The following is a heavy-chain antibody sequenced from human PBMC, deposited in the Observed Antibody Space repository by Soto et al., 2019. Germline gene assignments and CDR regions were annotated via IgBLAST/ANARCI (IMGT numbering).Heavy chain of an antibody. Sequence: SETLSLTCTVSGGSISSYYWSWIRQPPGKGLEWIGYIYYSVSTNYNPSLKSRVTISVDTSKNQFSLKLSSVTAADTAVYYCARERYGSLDPWGQGTLVTVSS. D-gene: IGHD2-15*01. CDR2: IYYSVST. CDR1: GGSISSYY. J-gene: IGHJ5*02. CDR3: ARERYGSLDP. V-gene: IGHV4-59*01.